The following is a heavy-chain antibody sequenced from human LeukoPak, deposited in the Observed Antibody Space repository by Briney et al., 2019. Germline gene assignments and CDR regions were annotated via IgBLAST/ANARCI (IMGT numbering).Heavy chain of an antibody. J-gene: IGHJ4*02. CDR1: GFTFSDYY. D-gene: IGHD1-20*01. CDR2: IRSSGSTI. V-gene: IGHV3-11*04. Sequence: KPGGSLRLSCAASGFTFSDYYMSWIRQAPGKGLEWVSYIRSSGSTIYYADSVKGRFTISRDNAKNTAYLQLNSLRVEDTAVYYCVKSLTGSDDFWGQGTLVTVSS. CDR3: VKSLTGSDDF.